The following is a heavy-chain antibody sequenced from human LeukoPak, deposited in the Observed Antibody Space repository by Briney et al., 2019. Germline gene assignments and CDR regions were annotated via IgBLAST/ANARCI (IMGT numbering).Heavy chain of an antibody. Sequence: SETLSLTCTVSGYSISTGYYWDWIRQPPGKGLEWIGTFYHGGSTYYNPSLKSRVTMSVDTSKNQFSLKLSSVTAADTAVYYCAREYSFGSYYYYMDVWGKGTTVTISS. J-gene: IGHJ6*03. CDR2: FYHGGST. D-gene: IGHD3-3*01. V-gene: IGHV4-38-2*02. CDR1: GYSISTGYY. CDR3: AREYSFGSYYYYMDV.